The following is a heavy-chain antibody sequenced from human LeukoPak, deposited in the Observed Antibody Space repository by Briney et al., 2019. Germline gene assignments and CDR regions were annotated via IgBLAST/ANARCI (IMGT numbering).Heavy chain of an antibody. CDR3: ARTYNSGTFDLDY. D-gene: IGHD3-10*01. CDR1: GYTFTNYG. J-gene: IGHJ4*02. CDR2: VSAYKGNT. V-gene: IGHV1-18*01. Sequence: PPASVKVSCKASGYTFTNYGISWVRQAPGQGLEWMGWVSAYKGNTNYAQRFQGRVTMTTDTSTSTAYMELRSLRSDDTAVYYCARTYNSGTFDLDYWGKGTLVTVSS.